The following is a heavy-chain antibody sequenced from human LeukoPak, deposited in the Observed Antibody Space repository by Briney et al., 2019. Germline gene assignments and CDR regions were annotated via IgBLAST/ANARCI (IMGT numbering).Heavy chain of an antibody. V-gene: IGHV4-59*01. J-gene: IGHJ4*01. Sequence: SETLSLTCTVSGGSISSYYWSWIRQPPGKGLEWIGYVYYSGSTNYNPSLKSRVTISVDTSKNQFSLKLSSVTAADTAVYYCAGGGWYYFDDWRHGTLVTVSS. CDR1: GGSISSYY. CDR3: AGGGWYYFDD. CDR2: VYYSGST. D-gene: IGHD6-19*01.